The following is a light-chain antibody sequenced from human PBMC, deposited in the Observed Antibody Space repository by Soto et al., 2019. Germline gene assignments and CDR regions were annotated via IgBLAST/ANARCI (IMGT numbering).Light chain of an antibody. CDR3: QQYNNWPTT. CDR2: GAS. V-gene: IGKV3-15*01. J-gene: IGKJ1*01. Sequence: IVMTQSPATLSVAPGERATLSCRASQSVSSNFAWYQQKPGQAPRLLIYGASTRATGIPARFSGSGSGTEFTLTISSLQSEDFAVYYCQQYNNWPTTFGQGTKVEIK. CDR1: QSVSSN.